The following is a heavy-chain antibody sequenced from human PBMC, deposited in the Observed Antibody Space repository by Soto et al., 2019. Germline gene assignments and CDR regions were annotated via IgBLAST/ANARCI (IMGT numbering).Heavy chain of an antibody. CDR2: ISSSSSYI. CDR1: GVTFSSYS. CDR3: ARDPTYYYDSSGYYPPDY. V-gene: IGHV3-21*01. J-gene: IGHJ4*02. Sequence: EVQLVESGGGLVKPGGSLRLSCAASGVTFSSYSMNWVRQAPGKGLEWVSSISSSSSYIYYADSVKGRFTISRDNAKNSLYLQMNSLRAEDTAVYYCARDPTYYYDSSGYYPPDYWGQGTLVTVSS. D-gene: IGHD3-22*01.